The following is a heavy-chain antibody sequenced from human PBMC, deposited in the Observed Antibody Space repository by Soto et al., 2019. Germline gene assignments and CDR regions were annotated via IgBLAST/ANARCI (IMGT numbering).Heavy chain of an antibody. CDR3: ARRSINYDFWSGYLYYGMDV. D-gene: IGHD3-3*01. V-gene: IGHV5-51*01. J-gene: IGHJ6*02. CDR1: GYSFTSYW. CDR2: IYPGDSDT. Sequence: GESLKISCKGSGYSFTSYWIGWVRQMPGKGLEWMGTIYPGDSDTRYSPSFQGQVTISADKSISTAYLQWSSLKASDTAMYYCARRSINYDFWSGYLYYGMDVWGQGTTVTVSS.